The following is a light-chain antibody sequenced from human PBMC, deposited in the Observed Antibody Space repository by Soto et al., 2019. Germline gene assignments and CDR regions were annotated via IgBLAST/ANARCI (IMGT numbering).Light chain of an antibody. CDR2: GAS. CDR3: QQYGNSAKT. V-gene: IGKV3-20*01. Sequence: EIVLTQSPGTLSLSPGDRATFSCRTSQSISYDLAWYQHKPGQAPRLLIYGASFRATGIPDRFSGSGSGTDFTLSISRLEPEDFAVYHFQQYGNSAKTFGQGTKVEIK. J-gene: IGKJ1*01. CDR1: QSISYD.